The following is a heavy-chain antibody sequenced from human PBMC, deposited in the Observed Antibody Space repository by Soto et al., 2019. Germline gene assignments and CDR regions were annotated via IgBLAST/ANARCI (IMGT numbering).Heavy chain of an antibody. J-gene: IGHJ4*02. CDR2: INAGNGNT. V-gene: IGHV1-3*01. D-gene: IGHD6-13*01. CDR1: GYTFTSYA. CDR3: ARDGAAGVFDY. Sequence: RASVKVSCKASGYTFTSYAMHWVRQAPGQRLEWMGWINAGNGNTKYSQKFQGRVTITRDTSASTAYMELSSLRSEDTAVYYCARDGAAGVFDYWGQGTLVTVSS.